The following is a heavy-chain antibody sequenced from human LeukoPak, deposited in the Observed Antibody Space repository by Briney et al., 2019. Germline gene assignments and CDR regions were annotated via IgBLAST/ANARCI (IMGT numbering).Heavy chain of an antibody. J-gene: IGHJ4*02. Sequence: GGSLRLSCAASGFTFDDYAMHWVRQAPGKGPEWVSGISWNSGSIGYADSVKGRFTISRDNAKNSLYLQMNSLRAEDTALYYCAKDIMSDFWSGYYDYWGQGTLVTVSS. CDR1: GFTFDDYA. CDR2: ISWNSGSI. V-gene: IGHV3-9*01. D-gene: IGHD3-3*01. CDR3: AKDIMSDFWSGYYDY.